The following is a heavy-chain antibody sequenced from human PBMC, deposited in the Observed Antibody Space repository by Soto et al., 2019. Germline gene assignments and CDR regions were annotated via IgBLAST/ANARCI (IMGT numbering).Heavy chain of an antibody. V-gene: IGHV4-34*01. CDR3: ARAGLRAGGSSWSRTAHRVYFDY. CDR2: INHSGST. Sequence: QVQLQQWGAGLLKPSETLSLTCAVYGGSFSGYYWSWIRQPPGKGLEWIGEINHSGSTNYNPSLKSRVTISVDTAKNQFSLTLSSVTAADTAVYYCARAGLRAGGSSWSRTAHRVYFDYWGQGTLVTVSS. J-gene: IGHJ4*02. D-gene: IGHD6-13*01. CDR1: GGSFSGYY.